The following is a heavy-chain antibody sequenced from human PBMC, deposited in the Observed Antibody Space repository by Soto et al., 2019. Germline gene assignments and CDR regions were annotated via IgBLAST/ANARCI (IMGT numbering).Heavy chain of an antibody. V-gene: IGHV3-9*01. CDR3: AKDRGLVATTSNFDY. CDR1: GFTFDDYA. Sequence: GGSLRLSCVASGFTFDDYAMHWVRQAPGKGLEWVSGISWNSGSIGYADSVKGRFTISRDNAKNSLYLQMNSLRAEDTALYYCAKDRGLVATTSNFDYWGQGTLVTVSS. CDR2: ISWNSGSI. D-gene: IGHD5-12*01. J-gene: IGHJ4*02.